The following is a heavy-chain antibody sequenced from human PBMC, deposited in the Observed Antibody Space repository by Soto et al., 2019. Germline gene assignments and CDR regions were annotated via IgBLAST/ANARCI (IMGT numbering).Heavy chain of an antibody. Sequence: EVQLLESGGGLVRPGESLRLSCAASGFNFNKYAMSWVRQAPGEGLEWVSGISCCGGTASYADSVKGRFTIARDDAKNTLYLDMNSRRVEDTAEYYWAKADGQQWLLPHLENWGRGTLVTVS. CDR2: ISCCGGTA. CDR3: AKADGQQWLLPHLEN. CDR1: GFNFNKYA. D-gene: IGHD6-19*01. J-gene: IGHJ4*02. V-gene: IGHV3-23*01.